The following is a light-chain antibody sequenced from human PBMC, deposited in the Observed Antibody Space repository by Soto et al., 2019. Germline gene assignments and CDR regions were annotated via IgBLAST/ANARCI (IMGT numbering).Light chain of an antibody. Sequence: DIPMTQSPSTLSASVGDTVTITCRASQSISSWLAWYQQKPGKAPKLLMFDASNLESGVPSRFSGSGSGTDFTLTISSLQPDDFSTYYCQQYSSYPRTFGPGTRVEI. CDR3: QQYSSYPRT. CDR2: DAS. CDR1: QSISSW. J-gene: IGKJ1*01. V-gene: IGKV1-5*01.